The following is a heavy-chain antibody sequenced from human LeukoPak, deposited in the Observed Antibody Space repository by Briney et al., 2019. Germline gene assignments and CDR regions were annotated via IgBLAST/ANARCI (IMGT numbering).Heavy chain of an antibody. V-gene: IGHV3-23*01. D-gene: IGHD5-24*01. CDR2: IVGSNGKT. Sequence: GGSLRLSCAASGFTFSTYTMHWVRQAPGKGLDWVSGIVGSNGKTYYADSVKGRFTISRGNSKNTLYLQMNSLRAEDTAVYFCAKDYRPDGYNDLDYWGQGTQVTVSS. CDR1: GFTFSTYT. CDR3: AKDYRPDGYNDLDY. J-gene: IGHJ4*02.